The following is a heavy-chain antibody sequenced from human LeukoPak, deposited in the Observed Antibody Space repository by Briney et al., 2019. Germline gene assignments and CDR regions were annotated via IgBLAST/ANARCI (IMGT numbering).Heavy chain of an antibody. J-gene: IGHJ4*02. V-gene: IGHV1-3*01. Sequence: ASVTVSFTASGNTFTKYCIHWVRQAPGQGLEWVGWIDDGDGNTKYSEKFQGRVSITRDTSASTVYMELHSLRSEDTAVYYCARNEDYWGQGTLVTVSP. D-gene: IGHD1-1*01. CDR2: IDDGDGNT. CDR3: ARNEDY. CDR1: GNTFTKYC.